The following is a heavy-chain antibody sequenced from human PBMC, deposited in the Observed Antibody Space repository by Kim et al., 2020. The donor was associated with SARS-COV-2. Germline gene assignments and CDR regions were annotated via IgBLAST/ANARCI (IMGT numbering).Heavy chain of an antibody. V-gene: IGHV4-39*01. J-gene: IGHJ5*02. CDR1: GGSISSSSYY. CDR2: IYYSGST. Sequence: SETLSLTCTVSGGSISSSSYYWGWIRQPPGKGLEWIGSIYYSGSTYYHPSLKSRVTISVDTSKNQFSLKLSSVTAADTAVYYCARIEATAGWFDPWGQGTLVTVSS. CDR3: ARIEATAGWFDP.